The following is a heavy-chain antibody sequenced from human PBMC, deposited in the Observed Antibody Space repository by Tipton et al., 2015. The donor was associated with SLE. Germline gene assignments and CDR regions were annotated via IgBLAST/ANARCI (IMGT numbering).Heavy chain of an antibody. D-gene: IGHD6-6*01. Sequence: GSLRLSCSASGFTLSAYNMNWVRQAPGKGLEWVSYISSSSTTIYYADSVRGRFTVSRDNAKNSLYLQMNNLGAEDTAVYYGSRAGAVRPPDYWGQGTLVTVSS. J-gene: IGHJ4*02. CDR1: GFTLSAYN. CDR3: SRAGAVRPPDY. CDR2: ISSSSTTI. V-gene: IGHV3-48*01.